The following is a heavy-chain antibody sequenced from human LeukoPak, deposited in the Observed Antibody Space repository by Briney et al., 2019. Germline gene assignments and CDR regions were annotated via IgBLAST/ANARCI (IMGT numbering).Heavy chain of an antibody. V-gene: IGHV3-48*01. J-gene: IGHJ5*02. CDR3: ARSHVLRFLEWFPNYNWFDP. CDR2: ISSSSSTI. D-gene: IGHD3-3*01. CDR1: GFTFSSYS. Sequence: GGSLRLSCAASGFTFSSYSMNWVRQAPGKGLEWVSYISSSSSTIYYADSVKGRFTIYRDNAKNSLYLQMNSLRAEDTAVYYCARSHVLRFLEWFPNYNWFDPWGQGTLVTVSS.